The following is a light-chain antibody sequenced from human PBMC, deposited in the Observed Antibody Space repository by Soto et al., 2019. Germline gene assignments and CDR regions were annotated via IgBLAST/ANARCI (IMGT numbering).Light chain of an antibody. J-gene: IGLJ2*01. CDR1: SSDIGAYNY. CDR2: EVS. V-gene: IGLV2-14*01. Sequence: QSALTQPASVSGSPGQSITISCAGTSSDIGAYNYVSWYQQHPGRAPKLMLYEVSHRPSGVSNRFSGSKSANTASLTISGLQPEDEADHYCASYTGTSTDVLFGGVTKLTVL. CDR3: ASYTGTSTDVL.